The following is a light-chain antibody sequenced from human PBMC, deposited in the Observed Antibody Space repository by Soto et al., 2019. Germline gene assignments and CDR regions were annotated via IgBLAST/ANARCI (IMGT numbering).Light chain of an antibody. CDR2: DAY. Sequence: DIQMTQSPSTLSASVGARVPITCRARQSISSWLAWYPKHPGKAPQLMIYDAYSLESGVPSRFSGSGSGTEFPLTIRRLQPDDFATYYCQQFNSYSPGAFGQGTKVDI. CDR3: QQFNSYSPGA. CDR1: QSISSW. J-gene: IGKJ1*01. V-gene: IGKV1-5*01.